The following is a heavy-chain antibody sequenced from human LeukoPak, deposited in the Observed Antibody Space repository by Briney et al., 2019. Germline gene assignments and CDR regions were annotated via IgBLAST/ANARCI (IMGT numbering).Heavy chain of an antibody. CDR1: GGSISSYY. D-gene: IGHD1-26*01. Sequence: SETLSLTCTVSGGSISSYYWSWIRQPAGEGLEWIGRIYSSGSTNYNPSLKSRVTLSVATSKNQFSLKLSSVTAADTAVYYCARMYSGTYGGIDYWGQGALVTVSS. V-gene: IGHV4-4*07. J-gene: IGHJ4*02. CDR2: IYSSGST. CDR3: ARMYSGTYGGIDY.